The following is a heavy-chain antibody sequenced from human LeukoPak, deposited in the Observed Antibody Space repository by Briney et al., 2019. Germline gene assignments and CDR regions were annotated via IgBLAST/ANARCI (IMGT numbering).Heavy chain of an antibody. Sequence: GGSLRLSCAASGFTFSSYSMNWVRQAPGKGLEGISYISDTGGAIHYADSVKVRFTISRDNAKNSLYLQMNSLRGEDTAVYYCAKDTSGWSLTWGRGTLVTVSS. D-gene: IGHD6-19*01. CDR1: GFTFSSYS. CDR3: AKDTSGWSLT. J-gene: IGHJ5*02. CDR2: ISDTGGAI. V-gene: IGHV3-48*04.